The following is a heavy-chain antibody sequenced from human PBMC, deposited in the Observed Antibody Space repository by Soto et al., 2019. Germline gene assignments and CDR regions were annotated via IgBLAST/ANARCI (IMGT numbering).Heavy chain of an antibody. J-gene: IGHJ4*01. D-gene: IGHD1-26*01. V-gene: IGHV4-4*02. CDR3: ANLIVFHSSYYHDY. CDR2: IYHSGIT. CDR1: GGSISSSNW. Sequence: ASETLSLTCAVSGGSISSSNWWRWVRQPPGKGLEWIGEIYHSGITNYNPSLKSRVAMLVDTSKNQFSLSPSSVTAADTAVYYCANLIVFHSSYYHDYWGHGTMVTVSS.